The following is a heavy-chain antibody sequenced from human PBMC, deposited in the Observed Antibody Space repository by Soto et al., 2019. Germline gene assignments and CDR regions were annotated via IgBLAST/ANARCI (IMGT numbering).Heavy chain of an antibody. CDR1: GYTFTGYY. J-gene: IGHJ4*02. V-gene: IGHV1-2*04. CDR3: ARAGGSTLGTMVRGVIITSSYFDY. D-gene: IGHD3-10*01. CDR2: INPNSGGT. Sequence: ASVKVSCKASGYTFTGYYMHWVRQAPGQGLEWMGWINPNSGGTNYAQKFQGWVTMTRDTSISTAYMELSRLRSDETAVYYCARAGGSTLGTMVRGVIITSSYFDYWGQGTLVTVSS.